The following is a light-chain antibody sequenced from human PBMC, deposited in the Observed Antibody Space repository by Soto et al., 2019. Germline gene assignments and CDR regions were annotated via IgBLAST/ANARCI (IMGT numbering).Light chain of an antibody. CDR3: QQRSNWPPWT. V-gene: IGKV3-11*01. J-gene: IGKJ1*01. CDR2: DAS. Sequence: EIVLTQSPATLSLSPGERATLSCRASQSVSSYLAWYQQKPGQAPRLLIYDASNRATDIPARFSGSESGTDFTLTISSLEPEDFAVYYCQQRSNWPPWTFGQGTKVDIK. CDR1: QSVSSY.